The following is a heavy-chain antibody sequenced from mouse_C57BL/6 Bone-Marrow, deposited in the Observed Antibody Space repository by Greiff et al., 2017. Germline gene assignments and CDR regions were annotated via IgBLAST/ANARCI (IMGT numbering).Heavy chain of an antibody. D-gene: IGHD1-1*01. CDR1: GYTFTSYG. V-gene: IGHV1-81*01. Sequence: QVQLKQSGAELARPGASVKLSCKASGYTFTSYGISWVKQRTGQGLEWIGEIYPRSGNTYYNEKFKGKATLTADKSSSTAYMERRSLTSEDSAVYFGARRDYFVSSYAYWSRGTLVTVSA. CDR2: IYPRSGNT. J-gene: IGHJ3*01. CDR3: ARRDYFVSSYAY.